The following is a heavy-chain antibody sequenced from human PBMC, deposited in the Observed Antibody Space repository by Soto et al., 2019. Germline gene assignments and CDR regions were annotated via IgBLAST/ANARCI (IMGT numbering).Heavy chain of an antibody. J-gene: IGHJ4*02. CDR2: ISGNGEII. CDR3: ARDVDADFRTDFDY. CDR1: GFTFSDYY. D-gene: IGHD4-17*01. V-gene: IGHV3-11*01. Sequence: KTGGSLRLSCAASGFTFSDYYIHWIRRAPGKGLEWISYISGNGEIIQYAASARGRFTISRDNAENSVYLEMDSLRAEDTALYYCARDVDADFRTDFDYWGRGTLVTVSS.